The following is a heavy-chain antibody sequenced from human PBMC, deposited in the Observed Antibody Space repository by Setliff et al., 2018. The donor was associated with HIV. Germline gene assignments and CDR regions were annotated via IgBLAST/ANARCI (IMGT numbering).Heavy chain of an antibody. V-gene: IGHV1-69*13. CDR3: ARGADASGYFYREYFQH. Sequence: GASVKVSCKASGVTFNYSFITWVRQAPGQGLEWMGGVVPTTHEATYAQKFQGRVTITADESATTVYMEMSGLTSEDTAIYYCARGADASGYFYREYFQHWGQGTLVTVS. J-gene: IGHJ1*01. D-gene: IGHD3-22*01. CDR2: VVPTTHEA. CDR1: GVTFNYSF.